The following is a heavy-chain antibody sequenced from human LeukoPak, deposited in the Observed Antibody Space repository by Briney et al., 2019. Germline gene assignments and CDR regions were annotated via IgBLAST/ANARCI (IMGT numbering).Heavy chain of an antibody. CDR1: GFAFSGHW. Sequence: GGSLRLACAASGFAFSGHWMHWVRQTPGKGLVWVADINGDGTATNYAGSVKGRFTISRDNAKNTGYLQMNTLRAEDTAVYYCAKDKWWGASDHWGQGGLVTVSS. J-gene: IGHJ4*02. V-gene: IGHV3-74*01. CDR3: AKDKWWGASDH. D-gene: IGHD2-8*01. CDR2: INGDGTAT.